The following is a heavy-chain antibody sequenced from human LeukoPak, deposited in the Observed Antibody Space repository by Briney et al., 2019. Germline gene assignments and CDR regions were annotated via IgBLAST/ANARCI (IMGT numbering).Heavy chain of an antibody. CDR1: GGSISSYY. CDR3: ARERTPPHFKYNWNYGQIDY. D-gene: IGHD1-7*01. V-gene: IGHV4-4*07. CDR2: IYTSGST. Sequence: SETLSLTCTVSGGSISSYYWSWIRQPAGKGLEWIGRIYTSGSTNYNPSLKSRVTMSVDTSKNQFSLKLSSVTAADTAVYYCARERTPPHFKYNWNYGQIDYWGQGTLVTVSS. J-gene: IGHJ4*02.